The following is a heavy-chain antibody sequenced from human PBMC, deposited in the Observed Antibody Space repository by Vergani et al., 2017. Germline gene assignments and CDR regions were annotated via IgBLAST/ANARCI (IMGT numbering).Heavy chain of an antibody. J-gene: IGHJ4*02. CDR1: GGSISSSSYY. V-gene: IGHV4-39*01. Sequence: QLQLQESGPGLVKPSETLSLTCTVSGGSISSSSYYWGWIRQPPGKGREWIGSIYYSGSTYYNPSLKRRVTISVDTSKNQFSLKLSPVTAADTAVYYCARAANLPTFRPFDYWGQGTLVTVSS. CDR3: ARAANLPTFRPFDY. D-gene: IGHD2-15*01. CDR2: IYYSGST.